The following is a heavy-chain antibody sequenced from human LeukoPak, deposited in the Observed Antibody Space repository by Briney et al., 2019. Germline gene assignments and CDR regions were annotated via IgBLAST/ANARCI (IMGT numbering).Heavy chain of an antibody. CDR1: GFTFSSYS. D-gene: IGHD6-13*01. Sequence: PGGSLRLSCAASGFTFSSYSMNWVRQAPGKGLEWVSSISSSSSYIYYADSAKGRFTISRDNAKNSLYLQMNSLRAEDTAVYYCARDPYSSSWYRLHKYFQHWGQGTLVTVSS. CDR3: ARDPYSSSWYRLHKYFQH. V-gene: IGHV3-21*01. CDR2: ISSSSSYI. J-gene: IGHJ1*01.